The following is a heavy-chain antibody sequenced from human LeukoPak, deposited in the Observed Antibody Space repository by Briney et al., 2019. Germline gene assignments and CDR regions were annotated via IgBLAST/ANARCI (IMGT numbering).Heavy chain of an antibody. D-gene: IGHD3-10*01. Sequence: GASVKVSCKASGYTFTGYYMHWVRQAPGQGLEWMGWINPNSGGTNYAQKFQGRVTMTRDTSISTAYMELSRLRSDDTAVYYCARDRVYGSGSYYMGYYYYYMDVWGKGTTVTI. J-gene: IGHJ6*03. CDR2: INPNSGGT. CDR1: GYTFTGYY. CDR3: ARDRVYGSGSYYMGYYYYYMDV. V-gene: IGHV1-2*02.